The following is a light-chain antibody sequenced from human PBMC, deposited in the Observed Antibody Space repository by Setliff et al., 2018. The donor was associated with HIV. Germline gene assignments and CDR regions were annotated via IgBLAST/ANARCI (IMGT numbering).Light chain of an antibody. CDR1: ISDIGSYNR. Sequence: QSVLTQPHSVSASPGQSIIISCTGTISDIGSYNRMSWYQQRPCTAPNLIIYEVNKRPSWVYNRFSGSKSGNTASLAISGLQADDEADYYCCSYAGSDTFVVFGTGTKVTVL. V-gene: IGLV2-23*02. J-gene: IGLJ1*01. CDR3: CSYAGSDTFVV. CDR2: EVN.